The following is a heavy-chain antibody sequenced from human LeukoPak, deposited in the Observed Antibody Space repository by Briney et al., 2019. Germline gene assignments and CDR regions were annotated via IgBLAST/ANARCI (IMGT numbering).Heavy chain of an antibody. D-gene: IGHD2-21*01. Sequence: GGSLRLSCADSGFTFTRHAMGWVRQAPGKGLEWVAGITDNGAVRNYGDSVDGRFTISRDDSKSTVDLQMNRLRTEDTALYYCARDVLWGWAQYYYWGQGILVTVSS. V-gene: IGHV3-23*01. CDR1: GFTFTRHA. CDR2: ITDNGAVR. CDR3: ARDVLWGWAQYYY. J-gene: IGHJ4*02.